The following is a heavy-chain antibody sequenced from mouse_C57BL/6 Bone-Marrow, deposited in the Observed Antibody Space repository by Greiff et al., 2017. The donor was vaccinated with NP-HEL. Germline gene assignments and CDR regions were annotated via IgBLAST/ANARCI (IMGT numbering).Heavy chain of an antibody. D-gene: IGHD2-1*01. CDR3: SEDSAVYYCAGYGNHWYFDV. Sequence: VQLQQSGPELARPWASVKISCQAFYTFSRRVHFAIRDTNYWMQWVKQRPGQGLEWIGAIYPGNGDPCYNQKFKGKATLTADKTSSTAYMLRSILTSEDSAVYYCAGYGNHWYFDVWGTGTTVTVSS. V-gene: IGHV1-87*01. CDR1: YTFSRRVH. J-gene: IGHJ1*03. CDR2: GQGLEWIG.